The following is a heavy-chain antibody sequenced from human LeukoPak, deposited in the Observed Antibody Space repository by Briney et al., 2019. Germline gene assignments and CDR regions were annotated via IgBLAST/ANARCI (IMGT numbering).Heavy chain of an antibody. J-gene: IGHJ4*02. CDR2: IYHSGST. V-gene: IGHV4-30-2*01. CDR1: GGSISSGGYY. Sequence: SETLSLTCTVSGGSISSGGYYWSWIRQPPGKGLEWIGYIYHSGSTYYNPSLKSRVTISVDRSKNQFSLKLSSVTAADTAVYFCARAGIKQQLGGAFFDYWGQGTLVTVSS. CDR3: ARAGIKQQLGGAFFDY. D-gene: IGHD6-13*01.